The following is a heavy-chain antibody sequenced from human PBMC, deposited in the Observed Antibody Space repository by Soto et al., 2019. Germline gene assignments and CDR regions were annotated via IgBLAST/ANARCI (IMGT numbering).Heavy chain of an antibody. CDR2: MNPNSGNT. CDR1: GYTFTSYD. CDR3: ARGQGDVLVPAAIDWSWFDP. V-gene: IGHV1-8*01. J-gene: IGHJ5*02. D-gene: IGHD2-2*01. Sequence: QVQLVQSGAEVKKPGASVKVSCKASGYTFTSYDINWVRQATGQGLEWMGWMNPNSGNTGYAQKFQGRVTMTRNTSISTAYMELSSLRSEDTAVYYCARGQGDVLVPAAIDWSWFDPWGQGTLVTVSS.